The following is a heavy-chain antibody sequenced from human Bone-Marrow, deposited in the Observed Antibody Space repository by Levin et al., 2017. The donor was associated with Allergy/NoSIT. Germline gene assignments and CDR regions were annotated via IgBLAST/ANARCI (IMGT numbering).Heavy chain of an antibody. V-gene: IGHV1-8*01. CDR2: MNPNSGNT. D-gene: IGHD3-3*01. Sequence: GESLKISCKASGYTFTSYDINWVRQATGQGLEWMGWMNPNSGNTGYAQKFQGRVTMTRNTSISTAYMELSSLRSEDTAVYYCASLQFRPSPSYYDFWSGPYYYYYGMDVWGQGTTVTVSS. CDR1: GYTFTSYD. CDR3: ASLQFRPSPSYYDFWSGPYYYYYGMDV. J-gene: IGHJ6*02.